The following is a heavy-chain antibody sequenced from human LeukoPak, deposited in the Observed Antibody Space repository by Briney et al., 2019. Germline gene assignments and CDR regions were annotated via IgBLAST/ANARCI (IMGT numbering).Heavy chain of an antibody. D-gene: IGHD1-26*01. CDR2: IYTSGRT. CDR1: GGSISSYY. V-gene: IGHV4-4*07. CDR3: ARDGDSGSYIDY. J-gene: IGHJ4*02. Sequence: SETLSLTCTVSGGSISSYYWSWIRQPAGKGLEWIGRIYTSGRTNYNTSLKSRVTMSVDTSKNQFSLKLSSVTAADTAVYYCARDGDSGSYIDYWGQGTLVTVSS.